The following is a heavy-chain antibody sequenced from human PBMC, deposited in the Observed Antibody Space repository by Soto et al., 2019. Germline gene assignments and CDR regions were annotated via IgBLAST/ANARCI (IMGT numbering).Heavy chain of an antibody. J-gene: IGHJ4*02. D-gene: IGHD4-17*01. Sequence: SQPLSLTCTVSGASVSYGDYYWSSIRQSPGKGLEWIGYIYYSGDSYYNPSLKGRLTISIDTSKNQFSLILNSVTVADTAIYYCVGTGTTDDYWGRGTLVPVSS. CDR3: VGTGTTDDY. CDR1: GASVSYGDYY. CDR2: IYYSGDS. V-gene: IGHV4-30-4*01.